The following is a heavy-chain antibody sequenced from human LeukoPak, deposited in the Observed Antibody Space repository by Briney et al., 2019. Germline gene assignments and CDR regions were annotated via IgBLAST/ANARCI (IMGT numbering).Heavy chain of an antibody. Sequence: GGSLRLSCAASGFTFSTYAMHWVRQAPGKGLEWVAVISYDGSNKYYADSVKGRFTISRDNSKNTLYLQMNSLRAEDTAVYYCAKRIGSGSYLFDYWGQGTLVAVSS. CDR1: GFTFSTYA. J-gene: IGHJ4*02. V-gene: IGHV3-30*04. CDR2: ISYDGSNK. CDR3: AKRIGSGSYLFDY. D-gene: IGHD3-10*01.